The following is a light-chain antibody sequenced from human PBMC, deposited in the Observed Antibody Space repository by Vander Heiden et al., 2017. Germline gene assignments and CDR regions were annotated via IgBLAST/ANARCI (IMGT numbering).Light chain of an antibody. CDR1: QSVSSY. Sequence: IVLTQSPATLSLSPGERATLSCRASQSVSSYLAWYQQKPGQAPRLLIYDASNRATGIPARFSGSGSGTDFTLTISSLEPEDFAVYYCQQRSNLSTFGPGTKVDIK. CDR2: DAS. CDR3: QQRSNLST. J-gene: IGKJ3*01. V-gene: IGKV3-11*01.